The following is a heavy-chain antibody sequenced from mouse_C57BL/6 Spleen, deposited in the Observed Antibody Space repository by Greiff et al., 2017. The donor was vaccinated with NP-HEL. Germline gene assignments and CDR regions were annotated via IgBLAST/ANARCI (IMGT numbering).Heavy chain of an antibody. J-gene: IGHJ2*01. CDR1: GFTFSDYG. CDR3: ARDGYYFFDD. Sequence: EVMLVESGGGLVKPGGSLKLSCAASGFTFSDYGMHWVRQAPEKGLEWVAYISSGSSTIYYADTVKGRFTISRDNAKNTLFLQMTSLRSEDTAMYYCARDGYYFFDDWGQGTTLTVSS. D-gene: IGHD2-3*01. CDR2: ISSGSSTI. V-gene: IGHV5-17*01.